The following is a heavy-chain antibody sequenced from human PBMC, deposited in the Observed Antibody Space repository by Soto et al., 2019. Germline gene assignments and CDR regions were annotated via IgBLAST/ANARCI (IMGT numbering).Heavy chain of an antibody. CDR2: IIPILGIA. J-gene: IGHJ6*03. D-gene: IGHD2-15*01. CDR1: GGTFSSYT. V-gene: IGHV1-69*02. CDR3: AYVVVAASYYKDV. Sequence: ASVNVSCKASGGTFSSYTISWVRQAPGQGLEWMGRIIPILGIANYAQKFQGRVTITADKSTSTAYMELSSLRSEDTAAYYCAYVVVAASYYKDVWSKGTTVTVSS.